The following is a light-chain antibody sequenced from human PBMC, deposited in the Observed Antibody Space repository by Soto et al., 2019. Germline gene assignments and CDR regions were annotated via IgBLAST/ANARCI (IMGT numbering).Light chain of an antibody. CDR2: EVY. J-gene: IGKJ1*01. CDR1: QSLLHSDGKTY. CDR3: VQSIKLPWT. Sequence: DTVMTQTPLSLSVTHGQPASISCKSTQSLLHSDGKTYLDWLLQKPGQRPQVLIYEVYNRFSEVPDRFSGSGSGTDFTLKISRVEAEDVGVYYCVQSIKLPWTFGQGTKVEIK. V-gene: IGKV2D-29*01.